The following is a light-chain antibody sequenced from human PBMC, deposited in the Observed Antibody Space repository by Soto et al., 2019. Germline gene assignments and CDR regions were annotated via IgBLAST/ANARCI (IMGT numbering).Light chain of an antibody. CDR2: AAS. CDR1: QSINNY. V-gene: IGKV1-39*01. CDR3: QQSYSTPPIT. J-gene: IGKJ5*01. Sequence: DIQVTQSPSSLSASVGDRVTITCRASQSINNYLNWYQHKPGKAPKLLIYAASSLQSGVPSRFSGSGSGTDFTLTITSLQPEDFATYYCQQSYSTPPITFGQGTRLEI.